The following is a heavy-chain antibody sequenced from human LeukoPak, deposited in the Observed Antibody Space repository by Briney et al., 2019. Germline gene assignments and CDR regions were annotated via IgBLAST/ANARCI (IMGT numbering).Heavy chain of an antibody. CDR1: GGSISSYY. V-gene: IGHV4-59*01. D-gene: IGHD4-11*01. J-gene: IGHJ6*03. CDR3: ARDGTGSNHNYYYYYMDV. CDR2: IYYSGST. Sequence: SETLSLTCTVSGGSISSYYWSWIRQPPGKGLEWIGYIYYSGSTNYSPSLKSRVTISVDTSKNQFSLKLSSVTAADTAVYYCARDGTGSNHNYYYYYMDVWGKGTTVTVSS.